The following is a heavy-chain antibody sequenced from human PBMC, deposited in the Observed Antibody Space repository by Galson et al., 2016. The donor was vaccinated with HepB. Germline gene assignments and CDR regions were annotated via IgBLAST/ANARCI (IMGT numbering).Heavy chain of an antibody. J-gene: IGHJ6*04. D-gene: IGHD2-2*01. Sequence: SVKVSCKASGYSFTAYYMHWVRQAPGQGLEWMGWINGNTGGTFPAPRFQGRVTMTRDTSFSTAYMELSSLTSDDTAVYYCAREHIAVVPGAGGLVDVWGEGTTVTVSS. CDR3: AREHIAVVPGAGGLVDV. CDR1: GYSFTAYY. CDR2: INGNTGGT. V-gene: IGHV1-2*02.